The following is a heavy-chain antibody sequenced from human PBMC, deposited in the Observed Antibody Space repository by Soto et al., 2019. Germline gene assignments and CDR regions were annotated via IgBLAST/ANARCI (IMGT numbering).Heavy chain of an antibody. J-gene: IGHJ4*02. V-gene: IGHV3-74*01. CDR1: GFTFNNFW. Sequence: GGSLRLSCAASGFTFNNFWMYWVRQTPEKGLVWVSGINSDGTTTIYADSVRGRFTISRDSAKNTLYLQMNSLTVEDTAIYYCVRDIRWGQGTLVTVSS. CDR3: VRDIR. CDR2: INSDGTTT.